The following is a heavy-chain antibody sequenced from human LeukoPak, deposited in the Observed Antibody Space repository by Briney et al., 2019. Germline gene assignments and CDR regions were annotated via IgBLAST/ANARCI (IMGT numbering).Heavy chain of an antibody. D-gene: IGHD3-3*01. CDR2: INHSGST. V-gene: IGHV4-34*01. J-gene: IGHJ5*02. CDR1: GGSFSGYY. CDR3: ARGGRFLEWLLRGANWFDP. Sequence: SETLSLTCAVYGGSFSGYYWSWIRQPPGKGLEWIGEINHSGSTNYNPSLKSRVTISVDTSKNQFSLKLSSVTAADTAVYYCARGGRFLEWLLRGANWFDPRGQGTLVTVSS.